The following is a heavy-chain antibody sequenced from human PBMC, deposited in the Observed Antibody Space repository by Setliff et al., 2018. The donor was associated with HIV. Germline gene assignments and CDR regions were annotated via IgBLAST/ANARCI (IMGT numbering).Heavy chain of an antibody. D-gene: IGHD3-22*01. V-gene: IGHV4-61*10. J-gene: IGHJ3*02. Sequence: KPSETLSLTCSVSGGSIISGSYYWSWIRQPAGKGLEWLGYVSYSGSTNFNPSLESRLAMSVDMSKNHFSLKLRSVTAADTAVYYCARHGHFYDSSSSDAFDIWGHGTMVTVSS. CDR2: VSYSGST. CDR3: ARHGHFYDSSSSDAFDI. CDR1: GGSIISGSYY.